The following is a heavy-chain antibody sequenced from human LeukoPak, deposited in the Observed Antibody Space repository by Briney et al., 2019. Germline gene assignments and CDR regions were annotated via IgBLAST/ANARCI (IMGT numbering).Heavy chain of an antibody. D-gene: IGHD4-17*01. CDR2: INPNSGGT. J-gene: IGHJ4*02. Sequence: ASVKVSCKASGYTSTGYYMHWVRQAPGQGLEWMGWINPNSGGTNYAQKFQGRVTMTRDTSISTAYMELSRLRSDDTAVYYCARGAQSTVTTDFDYWGQGTLVTVSS. V-gene: IGHV1-2*02. CDR1: GYTSTGYY. CDR3: ARGAQSTVTTDFDY.